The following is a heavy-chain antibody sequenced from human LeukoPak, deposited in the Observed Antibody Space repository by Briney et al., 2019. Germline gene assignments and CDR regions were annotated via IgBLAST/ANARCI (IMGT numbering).Heavy chain of an antibody. CDR2: INPNSGGT. V-gene: IGHV1-2*06. CDR1: GYTFTGYY. J-gene: IGHJ5*02. D-gene: IGHD3-3*01. Sequence: ASVKVSCKASGYTFTGYYMHWVRQAPGQGLEWMGRINPNSGGTNYAQKFQGRVTMTRDTSISTAYMELSRLRSDDTAVYYCARGVTYYDFWSGYRNWFDPWGQGTLVTVSS. CDR3: ARGVTYYDFWSGYRNWFDP.